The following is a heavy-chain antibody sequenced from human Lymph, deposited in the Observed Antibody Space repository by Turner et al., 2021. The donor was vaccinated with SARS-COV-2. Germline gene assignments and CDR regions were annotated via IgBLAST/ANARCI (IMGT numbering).Heavy chain of an antibody. J-gene: IGHJ4*02. CDR1: GFAFSTYA. V-gene: IGHV3-30-3*01. CDR3: ARGPGGNYGPYFDY. CDR2: ISYDGSNK. D-gene: IGHD3-10*01. Sequence: QVQLVESGGGVVQPGRPLRLSCPASGFAFSTYAKHGVRQAPGKGLEWVAVISYDGSNKYYADSVKGRFTISRDNSKNTLYLQMNSLRAEDTAVYYCARGPGGNYGPYFDYWGQGTLVTVSS.